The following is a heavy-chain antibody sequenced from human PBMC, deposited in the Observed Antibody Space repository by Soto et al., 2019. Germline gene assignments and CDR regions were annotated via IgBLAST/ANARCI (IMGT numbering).Heavy chain of an antibody. J-gene: IGHJ6*02. D-gene: IGHD2-2*01. Sequence: SETLSLTCTVSVDSLDYYYWSWIRQPPGKGLEWIGDVSDSGRTNYNPSLRSRVTISVDTSKNQFSLKLNSVTAADTAVYYCARDSTTWFPYYGIDVWGQGTTVTVSS. V-gene: IGHV4-59*01. CDR3: ARDSTTWFPYYGIDV. CDR1: VDSLDYYY. CDR2: VSDSGRT.